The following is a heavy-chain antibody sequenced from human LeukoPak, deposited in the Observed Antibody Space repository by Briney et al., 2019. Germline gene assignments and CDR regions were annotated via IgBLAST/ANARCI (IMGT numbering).Heavy chain of an antibody. CDR2: FDPGDGET. D-gene: IGHD3-22*01. CDR3: ATWYYYDSSDYYLADY. V-gene: IGHV1-24*01. Sequence: ASVKVSCKVSGYTLTEFSMHWVRQAPGKGLEWMGGFDPGDGETIYAQELQGRVTMTKDTSTDTAYMELSSLRSEDTAVYYCATWYYYDSSDYYLADYWGQGTLVTVSS. J-gene: IGHJ4*02. CDR1: GYTLTEFS.